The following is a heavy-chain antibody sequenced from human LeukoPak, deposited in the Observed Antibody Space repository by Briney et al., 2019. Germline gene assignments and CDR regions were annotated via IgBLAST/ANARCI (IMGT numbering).Heavy chain of an antibody. J-gene: IGHJ6*03. Sequence: PGGSLRLSCAASGFTFSSYWMHWVRQAPGKGLVWVSRINSDGSSTSYADSVKGRFTISRDNAKNTLYLQMNSLRAEDTAVYYCARDWLGWFGELLYNYMDVWGKGTRSPSP. V-gene: IGHV3-74*01. D-gene: IGHD3-10*01. CDR1: GFTFSSYW. CDR2: INSDGSST. CDR3: ARDWLGWFGELLYNYMDV.